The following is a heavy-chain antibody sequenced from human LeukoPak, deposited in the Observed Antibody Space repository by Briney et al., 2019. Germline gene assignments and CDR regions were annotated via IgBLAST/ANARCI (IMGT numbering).Heavy chain of an antibody. CDR1: GYSIRSGYY. V-gene: IGHV4-38-2*02. CDR3: ARGSYSSGWLFDY. D-gene: IGHD6-19*01. Sequence: SETLSLTCSVSGYSIRSGYYWGWIRQPPGKGLEWIGSIYQSGSTYYNPPLKSRVTISVDTSKNQFSLKLSSVTAADTAVYYCARGSYSSGWLFDYWGQGTLVTVSS. J-gene: IGHJ4*02. CDR2: IYQSGST.